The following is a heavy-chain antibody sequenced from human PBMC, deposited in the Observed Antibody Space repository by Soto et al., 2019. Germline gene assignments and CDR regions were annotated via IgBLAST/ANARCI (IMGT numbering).Heavy chain of an antibody. D-gene: IGHD2-15*01. Sequence: PSETLSLTCTVSGGSISSGGYYWSWIRQHPGKGLEWIGYIYYSGSTYYNPSLKSRVTISVDTSKNQLSLKLSSVTAADTAVYYCARGPSSRYCSGGSCYSDWFDPWGQGTLVTVSS. J-gene: IGHJ5*02. CDR1: GGSISSGGYY. V-gene: IGHV4-31*03. CDR2: IYYSGST. CDR3: ARGPSSRYCSGGSCYSDWFDP.